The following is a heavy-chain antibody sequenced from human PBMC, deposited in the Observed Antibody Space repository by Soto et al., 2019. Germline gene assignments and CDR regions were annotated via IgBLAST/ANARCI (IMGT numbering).Heavy chain of an antibody. CDR1: GYTFTSYG. D-gene: IGHD2-2*01. Sequence: QVQLVQSGAEVKKPGASVKVSCKASGYTFTSYGITWVRQAPGQGLEWMGWITAYNGNTKYAQKFQGRVTMTTDTSTSTAYMKLRSLRSDDVAGYYCAGVQQIFDYWGQGTLVTVSS. V-gene: IGHV1-18*03. J-gene: IGHJ4*02. CDR2: ITAYNGNT. CDR3: AGVQQIFDY.